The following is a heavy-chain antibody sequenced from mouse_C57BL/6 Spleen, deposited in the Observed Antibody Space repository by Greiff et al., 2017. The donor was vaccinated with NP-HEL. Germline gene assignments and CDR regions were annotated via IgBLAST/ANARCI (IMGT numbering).Heavy chain of an antibody. V-gene: IGHV1-81*01. CDR1: GYTFTSYG. CDR2: IYPRSGNT. Sequence: QVQLQQSGAELARPGASVKLSCKASGYTFTSYGISWVKQRTGQGLEWIGEIYPRSGNTYYNEKFKGKATLTADKSSSTAYMELRSLTSEDSAVYFCARYYYGSSYDGAMDYWGQGTSVTVSS. CDR3: ARYYYGSSYDGAMDY. D-gene: IGHD1-1*01. J-gene: IGHJ4*01.